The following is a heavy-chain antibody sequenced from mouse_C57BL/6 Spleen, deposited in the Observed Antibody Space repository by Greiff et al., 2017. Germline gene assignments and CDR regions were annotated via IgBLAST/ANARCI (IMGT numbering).Heavy chain of an antibody. CDR1: GYTFTGYC. CDR3: ARAVTSDGSSAAWFAY. D-gene: IGHD1-1*01. CDR2: IFPGSGST. V-gene: IGHV1-9*01. Sequence: VQLQQSGAELMRPGASVKLSCKATGYTFTGYCIEWVKQRPGHGLEWIGEIFPGSGSTNYNEKFKGKATFTADTSSNTAYMQLSSLTTEDSAIYYCARAVTSDGSSAAWFAYWGQGTLVTVCA. J-gene: IGHJ3*01.